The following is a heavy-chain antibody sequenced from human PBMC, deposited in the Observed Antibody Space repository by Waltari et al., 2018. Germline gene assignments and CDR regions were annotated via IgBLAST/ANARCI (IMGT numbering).Heavy chain of an antibody. Sequence: QVQLQESGPGLVKPSGTLSLTCAVSGGSISSSNWWSWVRQPPGKGRGWLGEIYHSWGPNYIPARKSQVTISVDKSKNQFSLKLSSVTAADTAVYYCARESDRPNYYYGMDVWGQGTTVTVSS. CDR3: ARESDRPNYYYGMDV. CDR2: IYHSWGP. V-gene: IGHV4-4*02. CDR1: GGSISSSNW. J-gene: IGHJ6*02. D-gene: IGHD2-21*02.